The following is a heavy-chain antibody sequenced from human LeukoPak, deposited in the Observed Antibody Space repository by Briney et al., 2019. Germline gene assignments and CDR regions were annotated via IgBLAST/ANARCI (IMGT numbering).Heavy chain of an antibody. V-gene: IGHV3-74*01. CDR1: GFTFSSYW. CDR2: ISGDGRNI. D-gene: IGHD3-9*01. CDR3: TRDLMDYDVSTGLHHYYMDV. Sequence: GGSLRLSCAASGFTFSSYWMHWVRQAPRKGLVWVSQISGDGRNINYADSVRGRFTISRDNAKNTLYLQMNTLRVEDTAMYYCTRDLMDYDVSTGLHHYYMDVWGQGTTVTVSS. J-gene: IGHJ6*02.